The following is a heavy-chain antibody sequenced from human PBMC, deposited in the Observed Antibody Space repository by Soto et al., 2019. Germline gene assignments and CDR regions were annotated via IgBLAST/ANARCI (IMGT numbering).Heavy chain of an antibody. Sequence: LETLSLTCTVSGGSISSSSYYWGWIRQPPGKGLEWIGSIYYSGSTYYDPSLKSRVTISVDTSKNQFSLKLSSVTAADTAVYYCARDRMFDYWGQGTLVTVSS. CDR3: ARDRMFDY. J-gene: IGHJ4*02. CDR1: GGSISSSSYY. CDR2: IYYSGST. V-gene: IGHV4-39*07.